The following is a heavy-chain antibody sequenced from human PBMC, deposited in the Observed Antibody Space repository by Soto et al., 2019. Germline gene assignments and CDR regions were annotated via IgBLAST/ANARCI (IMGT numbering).Heavy chain of an antibody. Sequence: QVQLVESGGGVVQPGRSLRLSCAASGFTFSSYGMHWVRQAPGKGLEWVAVISYDGSNKYYADSVKGRFTISRDNSKNTLYLQMNSLRAEDTAVYYCAKDKWPDFWSGVAGLRGMDVWGQGTTVTVSS. D-gene: IGHD3-3*01. J-gene: IGHJ6*02. CDR1: GFTFSSYG. CDR2: ISYDGSNK. V-gene: IGHV3-30*18. CDR3: AKDKWPDFWSGVAGLRGMDV.